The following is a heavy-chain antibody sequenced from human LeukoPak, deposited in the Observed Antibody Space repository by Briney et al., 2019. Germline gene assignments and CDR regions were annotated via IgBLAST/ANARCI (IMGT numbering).Heavy chain of an antibody. CDR3: ARVNSGAFDI. D-gene: IGHD3-10*01. Sequence: SETLSLTCTVSGGSISSSSYYWGWIRQPPGKGLEWIGSIYYSGSTYYNPSLKSRVTISVDTSKNQFSLKLSSVTAADTAVYYCARVNSGAFDIWGQGTMVTVSS. CDR2: IYYSGST. J-gene: IGHJ3*02. V-gene: IGHV4-39*07. CDR1: GGSISSSSYY.